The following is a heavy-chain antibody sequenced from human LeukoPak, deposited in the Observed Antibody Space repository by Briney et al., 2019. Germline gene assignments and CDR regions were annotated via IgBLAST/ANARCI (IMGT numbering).Heavy chain of an antibody. J-gene: IGHJ3*02. Sequence: GGSLRLSCAPSGFTFSSYEMNWVRQAPGKGLEWVSYITSSGSTRHYGDSMKGRFTISRDNAKNPLYLQMNSLRAEDTAVYYCARDLDCSSISCYGLRGAFDIWGQGTMVTVSS. CDR1: GFTFSSYE. D-gene: IGHD2-2*01. CDR3: ARDLDCSSISCYGLRGAFDI. V-gene: IGHV3-48*03. CDR2: ITSSGSTR.